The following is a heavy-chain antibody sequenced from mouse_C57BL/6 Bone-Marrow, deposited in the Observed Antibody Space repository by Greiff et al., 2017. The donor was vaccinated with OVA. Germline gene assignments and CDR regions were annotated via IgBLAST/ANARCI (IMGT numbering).Heavy chain of an antibody. Sequence: VQVVESGPGLVQPSQSLSITCTASGFSFTSYGVHWVRQSPGKGLEWLGVIWRGGSTDYNAAFMSSLSITKDNSKSQVFFKMNSLQAYDTAIYYCAKSPWNLLLGYAMDYWGQGTSVTVSS. V-gene: IGHV2-5*01. D-gene: IGHD1-1*01. J-gene: IGHJ4*01. CDR3: AKSPWNLLLGYAMDY. CDR1: GFSFTSYG. CDR2: IWRGGST.